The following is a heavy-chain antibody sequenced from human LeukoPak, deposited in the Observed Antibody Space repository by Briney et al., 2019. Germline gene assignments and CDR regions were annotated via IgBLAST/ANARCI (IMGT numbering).Heavy chain of an antibody. CDR1: GGSISSYY. J-gene: IGHJ1*01. CDR2: IYYSVSP. D-gene: IGHD2-15*01. CDR3: AGGYCSGGSCYLYFQH. V-gene: IGHV4-59*01. Sequence: SETLSLTCTVSGGSISSYYWSWIRQPPGKGLERIGYIYYSVSPNYNPSLTSRVTISVDTSKNQFSLKLSSVTAADTAVYYCAGGYCSGGSCYLYFQHWGQGTLVTVSS.